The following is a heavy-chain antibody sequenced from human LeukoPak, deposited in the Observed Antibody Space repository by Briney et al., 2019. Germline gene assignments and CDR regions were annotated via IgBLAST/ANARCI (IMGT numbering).Heavy chain of an antibody. J-gene: IGHJ6*03. CDR3: AKRESRNDYYYYYMDV. Sequence: PGGSLRLSCAASGFTFSSYWMHWVRQAPGKGLVWVSRINSDGSSTSYADSVKGRFTISRDNSKNTLYLQMNSLRAEDTAVYYCAKRESRNDYYYYYMDVWGKGTTVTISS. V-gene: IGHV3-74*01. CDR2: INSDGSST. CDR1: GFTFSSYW.